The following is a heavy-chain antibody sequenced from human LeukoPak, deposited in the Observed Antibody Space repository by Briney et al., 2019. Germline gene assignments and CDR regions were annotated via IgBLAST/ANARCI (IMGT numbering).Heavy chain of an antibody. CDR2: IYTGGST. V-gene: IGHV4-4*07. CDR1: DGSIGTYY. CDR3: ARAPTAYCLSTNCQPYFDY. D-gene: IGHD2-2*01. J-gene: IGHJ4*02. Sequence: SETLSLTCSVSDGSIGTYYWSWIRQPAGEGLEWIARIYTGGSTNYNPSLKSRVTLSIETPKNQFSLELTSVTAADTAVYYCARAPTAYCLSTNCQPYFDYWGQGILVTVSS.